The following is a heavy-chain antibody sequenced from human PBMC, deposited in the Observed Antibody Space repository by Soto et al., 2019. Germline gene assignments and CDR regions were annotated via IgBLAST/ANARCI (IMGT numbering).Heavy chain of an antibody. Sequence: SETLSLTCTVSGYSISSVYYRGWIRQPPGAGLEWMGSVFHSGNTFYNASLRSRLTISVDTSKNQISLKLSSLTDTDTAIYYCARLSHPRYYCDYWGQGTLVTVSS. CDR1: GYSISSVYY. CDR2: VFHSGNT. J-gene: IGHJ4*02. CDR3: ARLSHPRYYCDY. V-gene: IGHV4-38-2*02.